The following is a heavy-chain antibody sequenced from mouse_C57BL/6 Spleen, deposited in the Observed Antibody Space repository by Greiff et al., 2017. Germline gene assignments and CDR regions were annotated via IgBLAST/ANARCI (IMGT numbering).Heavy chain of an antibody. J-gene: IGHJ4*01. V-gene: IGHV1-18*01. CDR2: INPNNGGT. CDR3: ARIYYGNYLYAMDY. D-gene: IGHD2-1*01. CDR1: GYTFTDYN. Sequence: EVQLQQSGPELVKPGASVKIPCKASGYTFTDYNMDWVKQSHGKSLEWIGDINPNNGGTIYNQKFKGKATLTVDKSSSTAYMELRSLTSEDTAVYYCARIYYGNYLYAMDYWGQGTSVTVSS.